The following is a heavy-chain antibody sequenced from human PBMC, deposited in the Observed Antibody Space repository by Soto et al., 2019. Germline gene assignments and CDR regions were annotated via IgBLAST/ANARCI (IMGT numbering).Heavy chain of an antibody. J-gene: IGHJ4*02. CDR1: GYSFTTYW. Sequence: GESLKISCKGSGYSFTTYWIGWVRQMPGKGLEWMGIIYPGDSDTKYSPSFQGQVTISADKSISTAYLQWSSLKAPDTAMYYCARRYCSRSSCYFDYWGQGTLVTVS. D-gene: IGHD2-2*01. V-gene: IGHV5-51*01. CDR2: IYPGDSDT. CDR3: ARRYCSRSSCYFDY.